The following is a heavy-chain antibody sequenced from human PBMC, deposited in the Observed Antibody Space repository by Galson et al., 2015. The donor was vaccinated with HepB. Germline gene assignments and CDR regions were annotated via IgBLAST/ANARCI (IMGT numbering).Heavy chain of an antibody. CDR1: GFTFSSYA. V-gene: IGHV3-30-3*01. J-gene: IGHJ4*02. D-gene: IGHD3-16*02. CDR3: ARVFVIGDPSSDY. Sequence: SLRLSCAASGFTFSSYAMHWVRQAPGKGLEWVAVISYDGSNKYYADSVKGRFTISRDNSKNTLYLQMNSLRAEDTAVYYCARVFVIGDPSSDYWGQGTLVTVSS. CDR2: ISYDGSNK.